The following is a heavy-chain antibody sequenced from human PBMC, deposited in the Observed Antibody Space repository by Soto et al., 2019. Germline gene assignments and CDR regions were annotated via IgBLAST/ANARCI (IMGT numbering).Heavy chain of an antibody. Sequence: QVQLVQSGADVKKPGSSVKVSCKTSGGSFGSSAISWVRQAPAQGLEWMGEIIPVFDKANYAQNFQGRLTIKADELTGTVFMELSSLRSDDTAVYFCARLRRDWGDAFDLGGLGTVVTVSS. CDR3: ARLRRDWGDAFDL. CDR1: GGSFGSSA. CDR2: IIPVFDKA. J-gene: IGHJ3*01. D-gene: IGHD3-16*01. V-gene: IGHV1-69*01.